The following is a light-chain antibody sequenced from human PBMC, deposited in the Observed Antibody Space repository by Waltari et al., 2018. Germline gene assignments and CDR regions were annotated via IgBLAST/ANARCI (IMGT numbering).Light chain of an antibody. Sequence: QLVLTQSPSASASLGASVKPTCTLSRGHSSYAIACHQQQPEKGPRYLMKVNSDGSHNKGGGIPDRFSGSSSGAERYLTISSLQSEDEADYYCQTWGTDIGVFGGGTKLTVL. CDR1: RGHSSYA. CDR3: QTWGTDIGV. V-gene: IGLV4-69*01. CDR2: VNSDGSH. J-gene: IGLJ3*02.